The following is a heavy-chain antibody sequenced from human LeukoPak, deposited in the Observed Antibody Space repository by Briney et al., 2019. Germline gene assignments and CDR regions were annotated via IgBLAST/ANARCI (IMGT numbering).Heavy chain of an antibody. CDR2: IWYDGSNK. V-gene: IGHV3-33*01. CDR3: ARDRSVWGSYRHFDY. D-gene: IGHD3-16*02. CDR1: GFTFSSYG. J-gene: IGHJ4*02. Sequence: PGGSLRLSCAASGFTFSSYGMHWVRQAPGKGLEWVAVIWYDGSNKYYADSVKGRFTISGDNSKNTLYLQMNSLRAEDTAVYYCARDRSVWGSYRHFDYWGQGTLVTVSS.